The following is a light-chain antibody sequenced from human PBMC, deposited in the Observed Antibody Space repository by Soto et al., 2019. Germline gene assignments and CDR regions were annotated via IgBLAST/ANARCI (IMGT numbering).Light chain of an antibody. V-gene: IGKV3-15*01. Sequence: EIVMTQSPATLSVSPGERATLSCRPSQSVSSNLAWYQQKPGQTPKLLIYVASTRATGIPARFSGSGSGTEFTLTISSLQSEDFAVYYSQQYNVWPLTFGGGTKVEFK. CDR3: QQYNVWPLT. J-gene: IGKJ4*01. CDR1: QSVSSN. CDR2: VAS.